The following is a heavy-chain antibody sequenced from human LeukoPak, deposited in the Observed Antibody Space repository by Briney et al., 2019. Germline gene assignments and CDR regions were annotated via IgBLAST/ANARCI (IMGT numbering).Heavy chain of an antibody. V-gene: IGHV3-74*01. D-gene: IGHD6-13*01. CDR3: AREHNTAAAIDY. J-gene: IGHJ4*02. Sequence: GGSLRLSCEASGFTFSSYWMHWVRQDPGKGLVWDSRMNSDGSSTSHADSVRGRFTISRDNAKNTLYLQMNSLRAEDTAVYYCAREHNTAAAIDYWGQGTLVTVSS. CDR1: GFTFSSYW. CDR2: MNSDGSST.